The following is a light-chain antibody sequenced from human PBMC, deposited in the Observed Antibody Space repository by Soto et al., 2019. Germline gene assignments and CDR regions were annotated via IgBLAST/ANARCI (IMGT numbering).Light chain of an antibody. CDR2: GAS. V-gene: IGKV1-27*01. Sequence: DIQMTQSPSSLSASVGDSVTITCRASQGISNNLAWYQQKPGKVPKLLIYGASTLQSGVPSRFSGSRSGTDFTLTISSLQPEDVATYYCQKYDSAPLTFGQGTTVDFK. CDR3: QKYDSAPLT. J-gene: IGKJ1*01. CDR1: QGISNN.